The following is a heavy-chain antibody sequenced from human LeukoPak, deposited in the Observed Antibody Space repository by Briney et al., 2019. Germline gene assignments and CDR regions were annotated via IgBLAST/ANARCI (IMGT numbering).Heavy chain of an antibody. J-gene: IGHJ4*02. CDR1: GSTFSTYG. Sequence: GGSLRLSCVASGSTFSTYGMDWVRQAPGKGLKWVSYISSDSSAINYADSVKGRFTISRDNAKNSLFLQMNSLRDDDTAVYYCARGGGTRPDYWGQGTLVTVSS. CDR3: ARGGGTRPDY. V-gene: IGHV3-48*02. D-gene: IGHD3-10*01. CDR2: ISSDSSAI.